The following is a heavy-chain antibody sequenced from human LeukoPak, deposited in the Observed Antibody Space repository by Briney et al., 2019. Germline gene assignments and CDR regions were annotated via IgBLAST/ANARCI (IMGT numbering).Heavy chain of an antibody. CDR2: ISGTGATT. CDR3: AKDQRFGDLDDY. J-gene: IGHJ4*02. V-gene: IGHV3-23*01. D-gene: IGHD3-10*01. CDR1: GFIFNNYA. Sequence: GGSLRLSCAACGFIFNNYAMGWVRQAPGKGLEWVSFISGTGATTYYADSVKGRFAISRDNSKNTLYLQTSSLRAEDTAVYYCAKDQRFGDLDDYRGQGTLVTVSS.